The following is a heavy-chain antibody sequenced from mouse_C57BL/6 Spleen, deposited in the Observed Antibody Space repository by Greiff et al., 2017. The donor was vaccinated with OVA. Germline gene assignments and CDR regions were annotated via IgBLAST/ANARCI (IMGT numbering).Heavy chain of an antibody. Sequence: EVQLQQSGPELVKPGASVKISCKASGYSFTGYYMNWVKQSPEKSLEWIGEINPSTGGTTYNQKFKAKATLTVDKSSSTAYMQLKSLTSEDAAVYYCASLYDGYDDWGQGTTLTVSS. V-gene: IGHV1-42*01. CDR3: ASLYDGYDD. D-gene: IGHD2-3*01. CDR2: INPSTGGT. CDR1: GYSFTGYY. J-gene: IGHJ2*01.